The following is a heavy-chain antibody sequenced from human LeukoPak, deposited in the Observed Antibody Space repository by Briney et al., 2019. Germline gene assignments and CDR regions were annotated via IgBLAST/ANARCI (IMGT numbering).Heavy chain of an antibody. V-gene: IGHV3-20*04. J-gene: IGHJ4*02. CDR3: ASDFCTDYDILTGYCL. CDR1: GFTFDDHG. Sequence: GGSLRLSCAASGFTFDDHGLSWVRQAPGKGLEWVSGINWNSGSKRYGASVKGRFTISRDNSKNTLYLQMNSLRAEDTAVYYCASDFCTDYDILTGYCLWGQGTLVTVSS. D-gene: IGHD3-9*01. CDR2: INWNSGSK.